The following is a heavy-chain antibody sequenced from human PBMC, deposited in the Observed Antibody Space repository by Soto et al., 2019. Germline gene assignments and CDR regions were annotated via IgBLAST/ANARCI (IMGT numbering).Heavy chain of an antibody. CDR1: GFMFSSFA. V-gene: IGHV3-23*01. CDR3: ARESEDLTSNFDY. CDR2: TRSNGEHT. Sequence: EVQILESGGGMVQPGGSLRLSCAGSGFMFSSFAMTWVRQAPGKGLEWVSTTRSNGEHTYYADSVKGRFTVSRDNSKNTLFLEMSSLRAEDSAIYYCARESEDLTSNFDYWGQGTLVTVSS. J-gene: IGHJ4*02.